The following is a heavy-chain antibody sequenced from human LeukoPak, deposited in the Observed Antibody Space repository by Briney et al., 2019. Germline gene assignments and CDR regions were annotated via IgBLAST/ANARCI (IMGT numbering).Heavy chain of an antibody. CDR3: ARDGSDYDFWSGSSNWFDP. CDR2: IYTSGST. V-gene: IGHV4-38-2*02. Sequence: PSETLSLTCTVSGYSISSGYYWGWIRQPPGKGLEWIGRIYTSGSTNYNPSLKSRVTMSVDTSKNQFSLKLSSVTAADTAVYYCARDGSDYDFWSGSSNWFDPWGQGTLVTVSS. CDR1: GYSISSGYY. D-gene: IGHD3-3*01. J-gene: IGHJ5*02.